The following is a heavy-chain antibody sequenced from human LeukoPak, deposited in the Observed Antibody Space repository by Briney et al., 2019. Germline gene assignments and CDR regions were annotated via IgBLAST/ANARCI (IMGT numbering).Heavy chain of an antibody. D-gene: IGHD3-10*01. V-gene: IGHV3-43*02. CDR2: SGYDGST. CDR1: GLTFYDQA. J-gene: IGHJ3*01. CDR3: ASQTKYYSGSAGSYWGAFDL. Sequence: PGGSLRLACAASGLTFYDQAMPSVRQAPGSGLEWVPLSGYDGSTYYADSVRGRFTISRDISKNSLYLEMSSLRTEDTALYHCASQTKYYSGSAGSYWGAFDLWGQGTMVTVSS.